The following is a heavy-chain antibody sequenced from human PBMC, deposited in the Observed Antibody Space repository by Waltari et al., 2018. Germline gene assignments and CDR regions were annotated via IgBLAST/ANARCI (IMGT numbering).Heavy chain of an antibody. CDR2: IYYSGST. V-gene: IGHV4-59*01. CDR1: GGSISSYY. D-gene: IGHD3-10*01. Sequence: QVQLQESGPGLVKPSETLSLTCTVSGGSISSYYWSWSRQPPGKGLEWIGYIYYSGSTDYVPSLKSLVTLSVDTSKTQFSLKLSSLTSADTPVYYCARDRSSTTYYYVSVSYALRSPHYAFDIWGLGTMVTVSS. CDR3: ARDRSSTTYYYVSVSYALRSPHYAFDI. J-gene: IGHJ3*02.